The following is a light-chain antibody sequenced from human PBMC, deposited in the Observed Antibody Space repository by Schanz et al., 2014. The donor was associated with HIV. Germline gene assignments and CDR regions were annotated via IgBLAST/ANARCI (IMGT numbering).Light chain of an antibody. CDR2: EVS. Sequence: QSALTQPPSASGSPGQSVTISCTGTSSDVGDYNYVSWYQQHPGTAPKIMIYEVSKRPSGVPDRFSGSKSGNTASLTVSGLQAVDEADYYCSSYTSSSTLVFGGGTKVTVL. J-gene: IGLJ2*01. CDR3: SSYTSSSTLV. V-gene: IGLV2-8*01. CDR1: SSDVGDYNY.